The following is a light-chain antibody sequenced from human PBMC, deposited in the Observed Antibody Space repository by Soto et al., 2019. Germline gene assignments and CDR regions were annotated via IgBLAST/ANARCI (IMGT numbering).Light chain of an antibody. V-gene: IGKV3-15*01. J-gene: IGKJ1*01. CDR2: GAS. CDR3: QQYNNWRT. CDR1: QSVSSN. Sequence: IVMTQSPATLSVSPGERAPLSCRASQSVSSNLAWYQQKPGQAPRLLIYGASTRATGIPARFSGSGSGTEFTLTISSLQSEDFAVYYCQQYNNWRTFGQGTKVDI.